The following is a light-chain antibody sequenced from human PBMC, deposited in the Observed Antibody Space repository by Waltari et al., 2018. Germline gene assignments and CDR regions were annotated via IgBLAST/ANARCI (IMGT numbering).Light chain of an antibody. J-gene: IGKJ4*01. Sequence: DVQMTQSPATLSASVGDRVTITCRASQSITDWLAWYQQKPGKVPKLLIYKASTLESGVPSRFIGTRSGTEFTLTISNLQPDDFATYYCQQYTIYPLTFGGGTKVAI. CDR2: KAS. V-gene: IGKV1-5*03. CDR3: QQYTIYPLT. CDR1: QSITDW.